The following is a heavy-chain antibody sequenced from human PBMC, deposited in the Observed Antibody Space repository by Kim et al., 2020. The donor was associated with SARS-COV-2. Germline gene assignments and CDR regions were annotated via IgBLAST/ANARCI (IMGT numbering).Heavy chain of an antibody. D-gene: IGHD5-12*01. CDR3: ARVPGGYEDY. Sequence: SETLSLTCAVYGGSFSGYYWSWIRQPPGKGLEWIGEINHSGSTNYNPSLKSRVTISVDTSKNQFSLKLSSVTAADTAVYYCARVPGGYEDYWGQGTLVTVSS. J-gene: IGHJ4*02. V-gene: IGHV4-34*01. CDR1: GGSFSGYY. CDR2: INHSGST.